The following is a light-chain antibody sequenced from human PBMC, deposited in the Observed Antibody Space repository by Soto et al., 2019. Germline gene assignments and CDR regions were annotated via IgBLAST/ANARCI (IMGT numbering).Light chain of an antibody. CDR1: QSVGSY. J-gene: IGKJ1*01. Sequence: EIVLTQAPATLSLSPGERATLSCRASQSVGSYLAWYQQKPGQAPRLLIYDASNRATGIPARFSGGGAGTEFTLTINSLQTEDFGVYYCQQYNVWPQTFGQGTKVDIK. CDR2: DAS. CDR3: QQYNVWPQT. V-gene: IGKV3-11*01.